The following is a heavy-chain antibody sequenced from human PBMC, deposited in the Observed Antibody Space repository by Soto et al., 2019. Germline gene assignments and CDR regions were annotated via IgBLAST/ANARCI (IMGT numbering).Heavy chain of an antibody. V-gene: IGHV1-46*01. J-gene: IGHJ6*02. CDR1: GYTFTSYY. D-gene: IGHD3-10*01. CDR3: ARCEADYGSGSYYHPGYGMDV. Sequence: GASVKVSCKASGYTFTSYYMHWVRQAPGQGLEWMGIINPSGGSTSYAQKFQGRVTMTRDTSISTAYMELSRLRSDDTAVYYCARCEADYGSGSYYHPGYGMDVWGQGTTVTVSS. CDR2: INPSGGST.